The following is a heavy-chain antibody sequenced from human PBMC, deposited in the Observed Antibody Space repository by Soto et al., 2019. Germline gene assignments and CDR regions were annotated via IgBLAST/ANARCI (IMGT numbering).Heavy chain of an antibody. CDR3: ARVDSSNWYNWFDP. CDR1: GYTFTSHD. D-gene: IGHD6-13*01. Sequence: ASVKVSGKVSGYTFTSHDINWVRQATGQGLEWMGWMNPNSGNTGYAQKFQGRVTMTRNTSINTAYMELRSLRSEDTAVYFCARVDSSNWYNWFDPWGKGTLVTVSS. V-gene: IGHV1-8*01. CDR2: MNPNSGNT. J-gene: IGHJ5*02.